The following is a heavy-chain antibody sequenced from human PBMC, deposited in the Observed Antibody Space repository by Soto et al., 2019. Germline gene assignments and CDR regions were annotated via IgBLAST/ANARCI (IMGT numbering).Heavy chain of an antibody. D-gene: IGHD1-20*01. V-gene: IGHV1-69*01. J-gene: IGHJ4*02. CDR1: GVTFSSET. Sequence: QVQLVQSGAEVKKPGSSVKVSCKASGVTFSSETISWVRQAPGQGLEWVGGIIPLFGTANYAQKFQGRVKITADESTSTLYIELSNMRSNVTAVDYCATVLVDNPACPFDACGQGSLVTGSS. CDR2: IIPLFGTA. CDR3: ATVLVDNPACPFDA.